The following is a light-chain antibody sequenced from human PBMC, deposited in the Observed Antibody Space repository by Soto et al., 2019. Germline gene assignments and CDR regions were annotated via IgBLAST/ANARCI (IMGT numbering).Light chain of an antibody. CDR3: QQSYIIPYT. V-gene: IGKV1-39*01. CDR1: QTINNY. Sequence: DIQMTQSPSSLSASVGDRVTVTCRASQTINNYLNWYQQRPGRAPRLLIFSSSTLQSGVPSRFRGSGSGTDFTLTISCLQPEDFATYYCQQSYIIPYTFGQGTKLEIK. CDR2: SSS. J-gene: IGKJ2*01.